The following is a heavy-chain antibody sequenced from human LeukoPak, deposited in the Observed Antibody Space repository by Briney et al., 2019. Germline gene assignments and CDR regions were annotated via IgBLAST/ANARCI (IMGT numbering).Heavy chain of an antibody. J-gene: IGHJ6*02. CDR2: FDPEDGET. V-gene: IGHV1-24*01. CDR1: GYTLTELS. Sequence: GASVTVSFKVSGYTLTELSMHWVRQAPGKGLEWMGGFDPEDGETIYAQKFQGRVTMTEDTSTDTAYMELSSLRSEDTAVYYCASQRRVTIFGVVISPGSWDYYGMDVWGQGTTVTVSS. CDR3: ASQRRVTIFGVVISPGSWDYYGMDV. D-gene: IGHD3-3*01.